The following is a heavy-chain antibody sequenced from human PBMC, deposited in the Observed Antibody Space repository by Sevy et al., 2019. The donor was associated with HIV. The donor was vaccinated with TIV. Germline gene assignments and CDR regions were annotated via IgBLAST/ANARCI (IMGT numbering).Heavy chain of an antibody. J-gene: IGHJ5*02. CDR1: GFTFDDYG. D-gene: IGHD3-22*01. CDR2: IIWNGGSI. Sequence: GGSLRLSCAASGFTFDDYGMSWVRQAPGKGLEWVSGIIWNGGSISYADSVRGRFTISRDNAKNSLYLQMNSLRAEDTAFYYWARSGDDSSGFYYWWFDPWGQGTLVTVSS. V-gene: IGHV3-20*04. CDR3: ARSGDDSSGFYYWWFDP.